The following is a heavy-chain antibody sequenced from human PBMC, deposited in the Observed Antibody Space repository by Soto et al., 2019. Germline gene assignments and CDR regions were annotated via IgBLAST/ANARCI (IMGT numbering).Heavy chain of an antibody. Sequence: QVQLQQWGAGLLKPSETLSLTCAVYGGSFSGYYWSWIRQPPGKGLEWIGEINHSGSTNCNPSLKRRVTISVGTSKNQFSLKLSSVTAADTAVYYCARNGSNCSGGTCSLPLDYWGQGILVTVSS. CDR3: ARNGSNCSGGTCSLPLDY. J-gene: IGHJ4*02. V-gene: IGHV4-34*01. CDR2: INHSGST. D-gene: IGHD2-15*01. CDR1: GGSFSGYY.